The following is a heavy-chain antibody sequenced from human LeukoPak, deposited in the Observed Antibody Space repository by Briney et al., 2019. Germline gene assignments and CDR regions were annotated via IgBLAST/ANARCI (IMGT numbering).Heavy chain of an antibody. Sequence: SETLPLTCTVSGGSISSYYWSWIRQPPGKGLEWIGYIYYSGSTNYNPSLKSRVTISVDTSKNQFSLKLRSVTAADTAVYYCARVYGSGSYHVGPPDVWGQGTTVTVSS. V-gene: IGHV4-59*01. CDR3: ARVYGSGSYHVGPPDV. J-gene: IGHJ6*02. D-gene: IGHD3-10*01. CDR2: IYYSGST. CDR1: GGSISSYY.